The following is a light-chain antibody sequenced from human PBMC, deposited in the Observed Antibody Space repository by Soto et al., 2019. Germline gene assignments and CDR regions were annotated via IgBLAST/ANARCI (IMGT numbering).Light chain of an antibody. CDR2: WAS. CDR3: QQYFTTPIT. Sequence: DIAMTQSPDSLAVSLGERAAINCRSSQSVLSSSNDHNYLAWYQQRPGQPPKLLISWASTQESGVPDRFSGSGSGTDFTLTINSLQAEDVAVYYCQQYFTTPITFGQGTRLEIK. J-gene: IGKJ5*01. CDR1: QSVLSSSNDHNY. V-gene: IGKV4-1*01.